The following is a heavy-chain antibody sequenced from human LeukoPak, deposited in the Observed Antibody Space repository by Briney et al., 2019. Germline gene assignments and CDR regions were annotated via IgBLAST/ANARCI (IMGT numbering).Heavy chain of an antibody. CDR2: ISGSGGST. D-gene: IGHD3-22*01. CDR1: GFTFSSYS. J-gene: IGHJ4*02. Sequence: GGSLRLSCAASGFTFSSYSMNWVRQAPGKGLEWVSGISGSGGSTYYADSVKGRFTISRDNSKNTLYLQMNSLRAEDTAVYYCAKDGPYYYDSSGYRGYFDYWGQGTLVTVSS. V-gene: IGHV3-23*01. CDR3: AKDGPYYYDSSGYRGYFDY.